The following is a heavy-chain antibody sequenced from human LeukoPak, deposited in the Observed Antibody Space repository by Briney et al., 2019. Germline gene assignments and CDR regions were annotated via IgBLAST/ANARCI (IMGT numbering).Heavy chain of an antibody. D-gene: IGHD3-10*01. CDR1: GFTFSSYS. CDR2: ISSSSSYI. J-gene: IGHJ3*02. V-gene: IGHV3-21*01. CDR3: ARDRRPWFGSPRDAFDI. Sequence: PGGSLRLSCAASGFTFSSYSMNWVRQAPGKGLEWVSSISSSSSYIYYADSVKGRFTISRDNAKNSLYLQMNSQRAEDTAVYYCARDRRPWFGSPRDAFDIWGQGTMVTVSS.